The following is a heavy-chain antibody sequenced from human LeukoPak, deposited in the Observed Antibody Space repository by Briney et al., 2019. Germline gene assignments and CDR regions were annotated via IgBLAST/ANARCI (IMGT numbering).Heavy chain of an antibody. CDR1: GFTFNTYG. V-gene: IGHV3-30*02. CDR2: IRYDGSNK. Sequence: GGSLRLSCAASGFTFNTYGMHWVRQAPGKGLEWVAFIRYDGSNKYYADSVKGRFTISRDNSKNTLYLQMNSLRAEDTAVYYCAKDSFGELAYYFDYWGQGTLVTVSS. J-gene: IGHJ4*02. D-gene: IGHD3-10*01. CDR3: AKDSFGELAYYFDY.